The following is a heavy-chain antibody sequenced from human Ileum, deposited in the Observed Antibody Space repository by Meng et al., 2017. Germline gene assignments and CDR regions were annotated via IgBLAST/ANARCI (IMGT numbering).Heavy chain of an antibody. Sequence: VQLQQSGPGLVKPSQTPPLPCAVSGGSVSSNIAAWNWIRHSPLRGLEWLGRTYYRSKWYSEYAVSVKSRISITPDTSKNQFSLQMNSVTPEDTAVYYCASGSGSLDYWGPGTLVTVSS. CDR2: TYYRSKWYS. J-gene: IGHJ4*02. CDR1: GGSVSSNIAA. CDR3: ASGSGSLDY. D-gene: IGHD3-3*01. V-gene: IGHV6-1*01.